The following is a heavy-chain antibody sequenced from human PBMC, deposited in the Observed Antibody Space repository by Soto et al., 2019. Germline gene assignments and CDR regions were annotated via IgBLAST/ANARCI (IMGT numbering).Heavy chain of an antibody. J-gene: IGHJ5*02. V-gene: IGHV1-2*02. CDR3: ARGIEAAATGWFDP. CDR1: GYSFTGYY. D-gene: IGHD6-13*01. Sequence: GXSVKVSCKASGYSFTGYYMHWVRQAPGQGLEWMGWINPNSGGTNYAQKFQGRVTMTRDTSISTAYMELSRLRSDDTAVYYCARGIEAAATGWFDPWGQGTLVTVSS. CDR2: INPNSGGT.